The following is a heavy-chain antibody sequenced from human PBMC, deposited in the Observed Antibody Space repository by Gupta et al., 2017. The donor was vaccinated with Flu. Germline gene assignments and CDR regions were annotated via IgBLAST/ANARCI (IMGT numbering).Heavy chain of an antibody. D-gene: IGHD1-26*01. V-gene: IGHV4-39*01. Sequence: SMSDVTYYWGCIRRRSRKGLEWIGSVSYSGSTYYNPSLKSRVTISVDTAKHQFSLNLSAVTAADTAVYYCARHVTSGTFVAPNFVYWGQGTLVTVSS. CDR1: SMSDVTYY. CDR2: VSYSGST. J-gene: IGHJ4*02. CDR3: ARHVTSGTFVAPNFVY.